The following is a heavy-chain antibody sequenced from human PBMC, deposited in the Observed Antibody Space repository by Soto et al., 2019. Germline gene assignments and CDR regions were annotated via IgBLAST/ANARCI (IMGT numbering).Heavy chain of an antibody. V-gene: IGHV3-23*01. CDR3: AKDPIGSSGWSYLDY. CDR1: GFTFSTYA. Sequence: GGSLRLSCAASGFTFSTYAMSWVRQAPGKGLEWVSTIGGGGSRTYYADSVTGRFTISRDDSQNTLFLQMNSLRAEDTAIYYCAKDPIGSSGWSYLDYWGQGALVTVSS. D-gene: IGHD6-19*01. J-gene: IGHJ4*02. CDR2: IGGGGSRT.